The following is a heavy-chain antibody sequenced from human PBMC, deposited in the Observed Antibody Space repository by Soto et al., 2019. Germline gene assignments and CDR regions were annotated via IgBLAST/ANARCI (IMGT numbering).Heavy chain of an antibody. CDR1: GFSFSGYT. D-gene: IGHD3-9*01. CDR2: INGGGGTT. V-gene: IGHV3-23*01. J-gene: IGHJ4*02. Sequence: EVQLLASGGHLIQPGESLRLSCAASGFSFSGYTMNWVRQAQGKGLEWISGINGGGGTTYYADSVKGRFTISRDDSKNILYLQMNSPRAEDTAIYYCAKDRHPDGIWTFDYWGRGTPVTVSS. CDR3: AKDRHPDGIWTFDY.